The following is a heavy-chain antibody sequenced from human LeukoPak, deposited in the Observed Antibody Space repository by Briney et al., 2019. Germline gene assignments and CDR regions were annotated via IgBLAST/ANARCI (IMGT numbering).Heavy chain of an antibody. J-gene: IGHJ6*03. V-gene: IGHV3-30*03. CDR2: ISYDGSNK. CDR1: GFTVSSNY. Sequence: PGGSLRLSCAASGFTVSSNYMSWVRQAPGKGLEWVAVISYDGSNKYYADSVKGRFTISRDNSKNTLYLQMNSLRAEDTAVYYCARADSFRKTNYYMDVWGKGTTVTVSS. CDR3: ARADSFRKTNYYMDV. D-gene: IGHD3-22*01.